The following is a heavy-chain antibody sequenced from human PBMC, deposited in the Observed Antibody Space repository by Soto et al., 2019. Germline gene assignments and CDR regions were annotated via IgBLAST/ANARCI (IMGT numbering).Heavy chain of an antibody. CDR1: GGSISSYY. J-gene: IGHJ4*02. V-gene: IGHV4-59*01. Sequence: SETLSLTCTVSGGSISSYYWSWIRQPPGKGLEWIGYIYYSGSTNYNPSLKSRVTISVDTSKNEFSLKLSSVTAADTAVYYCAREGFGAAEDYWGQGTQVTVSS. CDR2: IYYSGST. D-gene: IGHD3-10*01. CDR3: AREGFGAAEDY.